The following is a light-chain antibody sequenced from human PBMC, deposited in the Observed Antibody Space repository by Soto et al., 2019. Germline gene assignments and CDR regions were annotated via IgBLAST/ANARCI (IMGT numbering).Light chain of an antibody. V-gene: IGKV3-20*01. CDR3: QLYGISPQ. J-gene: IGKJ5*01. Sequence: VWTTSHGPLSLSPVYRAPTYGKTSQTSGSNFLAWYQHKPGQPPSLLIYASSNRATGIPDSFSGSASAPYSTLTINRLDPEDFAFYYCQLYGISPQFGQGTRREIK. CDR2: ASS. CDR1: QTSGSNF.